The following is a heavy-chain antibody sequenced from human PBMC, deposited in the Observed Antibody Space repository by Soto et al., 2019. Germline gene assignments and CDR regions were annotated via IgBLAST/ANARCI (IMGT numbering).Heavy chain of an antibody. V-gene: IGHV1-69*01. J-gene: IGHJ4*02. Sequence: QVQLVQSGAEVKKPGSSVTVSCKASGGSFSEVAISWVRQAPGQGLEWMGRIIPVVGTTDYTEKFQARLTFLADESTNTAYTGLGCLGSADTAVFYSAPLDATTSPVESWGQRTAVRVSS. CDR2: IIPVVGTT. D-gene: IGHD1-1*01. CDR1: GGSFSEVA. CDR3: APLDATTSPVES.